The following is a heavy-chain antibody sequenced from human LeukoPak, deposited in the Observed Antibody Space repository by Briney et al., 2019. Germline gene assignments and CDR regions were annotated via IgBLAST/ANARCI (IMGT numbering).Heavy chain of an antibody. Sequence: PGRSLRLSCAVSGFTFTTYGMHWVRQAPGKGLEWVAFIRYDGSNKYYADSVKGRFTISRDNSKNTLYLQMNSLRAEDTAVYYCAKDTWFGELLPLDPWGQGTLVTVSS. CDR1: GFTFTTYG. V-gene: IGHV3-30*02. J-gene: IGHJ5*02. CDR2: IRYDGSNK. D-gene: IGHD3-10*01. CDR3: AKDTWFGELLPLDP.